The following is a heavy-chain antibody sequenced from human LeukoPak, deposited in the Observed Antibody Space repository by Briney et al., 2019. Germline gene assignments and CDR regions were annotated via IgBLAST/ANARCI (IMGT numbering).Heavy chain of an antibody. V-gene: IGHV4-4*02. J-gene: IGHJ4*02. CDR3: ARAEGYFDY. CDR1: GGSISSSNW. Sequence: SGTLSLTCAVSGGSISSSNWWSWVRQPPGKGLEWIGYIYYSGSTYYNPSLKSRVTISVDTSKNQFSLKLSSVTAADTAVYYCARAEGYFDYWGQGTLVTVSS. CDR2: IYYSGST.